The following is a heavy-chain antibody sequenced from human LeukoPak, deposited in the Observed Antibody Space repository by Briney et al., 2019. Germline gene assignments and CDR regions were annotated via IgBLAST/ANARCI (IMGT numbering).Heavy chain of an antibody. Sequence: PSETPSLTCTVSGGSISSYYWSWIRQPPGKGLEWIGYIYYSGSTNYNPSLKSRVTISVDTSKNQFSLKLSSVTAADTAVYYCARSHSVWTSFDYWGQGTLVTVSS. CDR3: ARSHSVWTSFDY. V-gene: IGHV4-59*01. CDR2: IYYSGST. CDR1: GGSISSYY. D-gene: IGHD3/OR15-3a*01. J-gene: IGHJ4*02.